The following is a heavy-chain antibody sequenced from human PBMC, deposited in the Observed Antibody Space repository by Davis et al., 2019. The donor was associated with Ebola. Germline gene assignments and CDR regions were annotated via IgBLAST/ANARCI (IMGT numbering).Heavy chain of an antibody. CDR1: GGSISSGGYY. CDR3: ARARLDGYYYYFDY. D-gene: IGHD3-22*01. V-gene: IGHV4-31*03. CDR2: IYYSGST. J-gene: IGHJ4*02. Sequence: SETLSLTCTVSGGSISSGGYYWSWIRQHPGKGLEWIGYIYYSGSTYYNPSLKSRVTISVDTSKNQFSLNLSSVTAADTAVYYCARARLDGYYYYFDYWGQGTLVAVSS.